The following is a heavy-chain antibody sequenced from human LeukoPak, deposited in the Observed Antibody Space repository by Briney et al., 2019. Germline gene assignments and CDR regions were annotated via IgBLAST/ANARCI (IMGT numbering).Heavy chain of an antibody. Sequence: ASMKVSCKASGYTFTSYGISWVRQAPGQGLEWMGWISAYNGNTNYAQKLQGRVTMTTDTSTSTAYMELRSLRSDDTAVYYCARQDYYDSPYDYWGQGTLVTVSS. V-gene: IGHV1-18*01. D-gene: IGHD3-22*01. J-gene: IGHJ4*02. CDR3: ARQDYYDSPYDY. CDR1: GYTFTSYG. CDR2: ISAYNGNT.